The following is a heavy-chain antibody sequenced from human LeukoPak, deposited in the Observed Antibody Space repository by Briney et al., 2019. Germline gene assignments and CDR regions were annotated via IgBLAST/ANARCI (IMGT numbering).Heavy chain of an antibody. D-gene: IGHD2-15*01. J-gene: IGHJ5*02. CDR2: IIPIFGTA. V-gene: IGHV1-69*05. CDR3: ARSYAVVAATVGGRNWFDP. Sequence: SVKVSCKASGGTFSSYAISWVRQAHGQGLEWMGGIIPIFGTANYAQKFQGRVTITTDESTSTAYMELSSLRSEDTAVYYCARSYAVVAATVGGRNWFDPWGQGTLVTVSS. CDR1: GGTFSSYA.